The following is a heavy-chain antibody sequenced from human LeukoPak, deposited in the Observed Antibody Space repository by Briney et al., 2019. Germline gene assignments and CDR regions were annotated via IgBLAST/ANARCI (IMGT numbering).Heavy chain of an antibody. CDR1: GGSISSYY. V-gene: IGHV4-59*08. J-gene: IGHJ4*02. D-gene: IGHD3-22*01. CDR2: IYYSGST. CDR3: ARGVHSSDHYHPFNY. Sequence: SETLSLTCTVSGGSISSYYWSWIRQPPGKGLEWIGYIYYSGSTNYNPSLKSRVTISVDSSKNQFSLKLSSVTAADTAVYYCARGVHSSDHYHPFNYWGQGTLVTVSS.